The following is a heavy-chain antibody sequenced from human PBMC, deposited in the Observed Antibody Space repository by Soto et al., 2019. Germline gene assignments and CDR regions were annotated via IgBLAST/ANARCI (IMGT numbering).Heavy chain of an antibody. Sequence: NPGGSLRLSCAASGFTFSDAWMSWVRQTPGKGLQWVGRIKSKTAGGTTDYAAPVKGRFTISRDDSESTLYLEMTSLKTEDTAVYYCPRERAGGSGGAFEIWGQGTMVTVSS. CDR2: IKSKTAGGTT. J-gene: IGHJ3*02. D-gene: IGHD6-25*01. CDR1: GFTFSDAW. CDR3: PRERAGGSGGAFEI. V-gene: IGHV3-15*01.